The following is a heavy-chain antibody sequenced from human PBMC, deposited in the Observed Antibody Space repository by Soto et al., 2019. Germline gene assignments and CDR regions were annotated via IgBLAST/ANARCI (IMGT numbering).Heavy chain of an antibody. V-gene: IGHV1-46*01. CDR3: AREAIVAGATTGMDV. CDR1: GYTLTTFF. Sequence: QVQLVQSGAEVKKPGASVKVSCKASGYTLTTFFMHWVRQAPGQGLEWMGVINPGDPAGRSTTYAQKSQGSVTMTTETSTSTVYLELSRLRSDDTAVYYCAREAIVAGATTGMDVWGQGTKVTVSS. CDR2: INPGDPAGRST. J-gene: IGHJ6*02. D-gene: IGHD1-26*01.